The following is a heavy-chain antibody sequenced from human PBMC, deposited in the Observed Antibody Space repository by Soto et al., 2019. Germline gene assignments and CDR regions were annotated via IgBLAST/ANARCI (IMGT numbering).Heavy chain of an antibody. CDR1: GYTFTSYG. V-gene: IGHV1-18*01. D-gene: IGHD3-22*01. CDR3: ARDYYYDSSGYYQHDAFDI. J-gene: IGHJ3*02. Sequence: QVQLVQSGAEVKKPGASVKVSCKASGYTFTSYGISWVRQAPGQGLEWMGWISAYNGNTNYAQKLQGRVTMTTDTSTSTAYMELRSLRSDDTAVYYCARDYYYDSSGYYQHDAFDIWDQGTMVTVSS. CDR2: ISAYNGNT.